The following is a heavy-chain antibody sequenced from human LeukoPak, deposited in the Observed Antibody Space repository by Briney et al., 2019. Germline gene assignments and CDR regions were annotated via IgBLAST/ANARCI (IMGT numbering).Heavy chain of an antibody. Sequence: TGGSLRLSCAASGFTFSTYWMSWVRQAPGRGLEWVANIKQDGSVEYYVDSEKGRFTISRDNAKNSLYLQMNSLRGEDTALYYCARAPRPGVWSGYCEYWGQGTLVTVSS. D-gene: IGHD3-3*01. CDR3: ARAPRPGVWSGYCEY. CDR2: IKQDGSVE. J-gene: IGHJ4*02. V-gene: IGHV3-7*01. CDR1: GFTFSTYW.